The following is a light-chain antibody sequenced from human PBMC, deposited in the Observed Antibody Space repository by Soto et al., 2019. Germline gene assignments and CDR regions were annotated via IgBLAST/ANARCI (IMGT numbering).Light chain of an antibody. CDR3: QNYDSAPWT. CDR1: QGISNY. J-gene: IGKJ1*01. CDR2: AAS. V-gene: IGKV1-27*01. Sequence: DIQMTQSPSSLSASVRDRVTITCRASQGISNYLAWYQQKPGKVPKLLIYAASTLQSGVPSRFSGSGSGTDFTLTILSLQPEDVATDYCQNYDSAPWTFGQGTKVDIK.